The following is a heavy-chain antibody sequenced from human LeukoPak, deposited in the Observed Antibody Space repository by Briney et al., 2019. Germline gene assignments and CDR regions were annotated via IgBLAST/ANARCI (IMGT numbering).Heavy chain of an antibody. CDR2: IYYSGST. CDR1: GGSISSYY. CDR3: ASYQEGYSYGYFDY. J-gene: IGHJ4*02. V-gene: IGHV4-59*01. Sequence: TSETLSLTCTVSGGSISSYYWSWIRQPPGKGLEWIGYIYYSGSTNYNPSLKSRVTISVDTSKNQFSLKLSSVTAADTAVYYCASYQEGYSYGYFDYWGQGTLVTVSS. D-gene: IGHD5-18*01.